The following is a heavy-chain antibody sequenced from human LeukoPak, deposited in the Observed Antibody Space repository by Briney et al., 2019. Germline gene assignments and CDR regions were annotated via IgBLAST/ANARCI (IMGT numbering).Heavy chain of an antibody. V-gene: IGHV1-69*16. CDR3: ARGDTAMASGKYFQH. CDR2: IIPIPDIA. CDR1: GGTFTTYT. D-gene: IGHD5-18*01. J-gene: IGHJ1*01. Sequence: ASVKVSWKASGGTFTTYTFSWVRQAPGQGLEWMGRIIPIPDIANYAQKFQGRVTITTDESTSTAYMELSSLRSEDTAVYYCARGDTAMASGKYFQHWGQGTLVTVSS.